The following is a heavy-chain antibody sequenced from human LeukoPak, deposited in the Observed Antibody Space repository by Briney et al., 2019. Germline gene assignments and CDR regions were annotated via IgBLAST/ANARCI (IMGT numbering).Heavy chain of an antibody. J-gene: IGHJ4*02. V-gene: IGHV3-7*03. D-gene: IGHD1-26*01. Sequence: GGSLRLSCAASGFSLSTYWMSWVRQAPGKGLEWVANIKQDESEKDYVDSVKGRFTISRDNAKNSLYLQMSSLRAEDTAVYYCATYSGAHHKTFDDWGQGTLVTVSS. CDR2: IKQDESEK. CDR1: GFSLSTYW. CDR3: ATYSGAHHKTFDD.